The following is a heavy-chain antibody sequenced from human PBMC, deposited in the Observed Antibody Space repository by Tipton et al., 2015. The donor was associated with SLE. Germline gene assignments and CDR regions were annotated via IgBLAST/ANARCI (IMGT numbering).Heavy chain of an antibody. J-gene: IGHJ3*02. Sequence: TLSLTCTVSGGSISSYYWSWFRQHPGKGLEWIGYIYYSGSTYYNPSLKSRVTISVDTSKNQFFLRLRSVTAADTAVYYCARSGYSSGWYRGRFDIWGQGTMVTVSS. CDR2: IYYSGST. CDR1: GGSISSYY. D-gene: IGHD6-19*01. V-gene: IGHV4-31*03. CDR3: ARSGYSSGWYRGRFDI.